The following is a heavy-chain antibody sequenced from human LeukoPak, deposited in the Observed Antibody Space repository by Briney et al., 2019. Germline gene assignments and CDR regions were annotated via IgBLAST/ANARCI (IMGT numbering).Heavy chain of an antibody. CDR3: ARSLDGYKEDS. D-gene: IGHD5-24*01. V-gene: IGHV4-59*01. Sequence: PSETLSLTCTVSGGSISSYYWSWLRQPPGKGLEWIGYIYYSGGTNYNPPLKSRVTISVDTSKNQFSLKLRSVTAADTAVYYCARSLDGYKEDSWGQGTLVTVSS. CDR2: IYYSGGT. CDR1: GGSISSYY. J-gene: IGHJ4*02.